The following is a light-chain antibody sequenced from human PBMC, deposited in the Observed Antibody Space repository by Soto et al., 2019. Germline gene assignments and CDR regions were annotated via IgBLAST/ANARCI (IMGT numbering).Light chain of an antibody. J-gene: IGLJ2*01. CDR2: DVS. V-gene: IGLV2-14*01. CDR3: SSYTGSNTPVV. CDR1: SSDVGGYNY. Sequence: QSVLTQPASVSGSPGQSITISCTGTSSDVGGYNYVSWYQQHPGKAPNLIIFDVSNRPSGVSNRFSGSKSGNSASLTISGLQDEDEADYYCSSYTGSNTPVVLGGGTKLTVL.